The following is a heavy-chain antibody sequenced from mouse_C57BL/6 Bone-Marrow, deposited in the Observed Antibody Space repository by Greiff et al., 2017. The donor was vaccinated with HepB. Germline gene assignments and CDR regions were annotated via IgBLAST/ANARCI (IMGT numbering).Heavy chain of an antibody. CDR3: ARYDHYYAMDY. Sequence: QVQLQQSGAELARPGASVKMSCKASGYTFTSYTMHWVKQRPGQGLEWIGYINPSSGYTKYNQKFKDKATVTADKSASTAYMQLSSLTSEDSAVYYCARYDHYYAMDYWGQGTSVTVSS. V-gene: IGHV1-4*01. D-gene: IGHD2-12*01. CDR1: GYTFTSYT. CDR2: INPSSGYT. J-gene: IGHJ4*01.